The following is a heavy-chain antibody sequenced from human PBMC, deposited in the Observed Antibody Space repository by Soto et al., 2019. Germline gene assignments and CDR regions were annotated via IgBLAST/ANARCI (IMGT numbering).Heavy chain of an antibody. CDR2: IYYSGST. CDR3: SYYDSSGYYYDYYFDY. J-gene: IGHJ4*02. D-gene: IGHD3-22*01. V-gene: IGHV4-39*01. CDR1: GGSISSSSYY. Sequence: QLQLQESGPGLVKPSETLSLTCTVSGGSISSSSYYWGWIRQPPGKGLEWIGSIYYSGSTYYNPSLKSRVTISVDTSKNQFSLKLSSVTAADTAVYYCSYYDSSGYYYDYYFDYWGQGTLVTVSS.